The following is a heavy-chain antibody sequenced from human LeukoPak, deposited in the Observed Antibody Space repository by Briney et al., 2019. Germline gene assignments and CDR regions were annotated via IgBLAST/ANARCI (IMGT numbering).Heavy chain of an antibody. CDR1: GFTSSSYA. Sequence: GGSLRLSCAASGFTSSSYAMHWVRQAPGKGLEWVAVISYDGSNKYYADSVKGRFTISRDNSKNTLYLQMNSLRAEDTAVYYCGSGSYTGVDYWGQGTLVTVSS. CDR2: ISYDGSNK. V-gene: IGHV3-30-3*01. CDR3: GSGSYTGVDY. J-gene: IGHJ4*02. D-gene: IGHD1-26*01.